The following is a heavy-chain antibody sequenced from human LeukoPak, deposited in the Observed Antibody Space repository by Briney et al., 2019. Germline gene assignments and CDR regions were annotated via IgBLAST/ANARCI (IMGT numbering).Heavy chain of an antibody. CDR3: AKERTGGWPFDY. J-gene: IGHJ4*02. CDR2: VVGGGAT. D-gene: IGHD6-19*01. Sequence: GGSLRLSCAASGFTFSNYAMTWVRQAPGKGLEWVSTVVGGGATFYADSVKGRFTISRDNSKNTLYLQMNSLRGDDTAVYYCAKERTGGWPFDYWGQGTLVTVSS. V-gene: IGHV3-23*01. CDR1: GFTFSNYA.